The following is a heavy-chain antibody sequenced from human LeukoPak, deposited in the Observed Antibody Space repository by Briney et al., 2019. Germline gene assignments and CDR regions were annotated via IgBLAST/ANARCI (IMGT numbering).Heavy chain of an antibody. V-gene: IGHV3-53*01. CDR2: LYSGGST. D-gene: IGHD6-19*01. CDR3: ARDRGEYSSGWAYYFDY. Sequence: PGGSLRLSCAASGFTVSSNYMSWVRQAPGKGLEWVSVLYSGGSTFYADSVKGRFTISRDKSKNTLYLQMNSLRAEDTAVYYCARDRGEYSSGWAYYFDYWGQGTLVTVSS. J-gene: IGHJ4*02. CDR1: GFTVSSNY.